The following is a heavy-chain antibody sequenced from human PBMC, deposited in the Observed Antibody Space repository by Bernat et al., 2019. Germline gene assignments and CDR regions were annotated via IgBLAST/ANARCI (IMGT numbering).Heavy chain of an antibody. CDR3: TRAYENGGRFYLDY. CDR1: GFTFSDHY. V-gene: IGHV3-72*01. D-gene: IGHD3-16*01. Sequence: EVQLVESGGGLVQPGGSLRLSCAVSGFTFSDHYMDWVRQAPGKGPEWVGRSRNKARSYTTEYAESVKGRFTISRDDSKNSLYLQMSSLKTEDTAMYYCTRAYENGGRFYLDYWGRGTLVTVSS. CDR2: SRNKARSYTT. J-gene: IGHJ4*02.